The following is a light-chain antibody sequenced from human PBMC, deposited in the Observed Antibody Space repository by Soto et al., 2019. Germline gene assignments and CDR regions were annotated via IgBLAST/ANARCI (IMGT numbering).Light chain of an antibody. CDR2: TSN. Sequence: QSVLTQPPSASGTPGQRVTISCSGASSNIGSNTVSWYQQLPGTAPKLLIYTSNQRPSGVPDRFSGSKSGTSASLAISGLQSEDEVDYYCAAWDDSLHGVVFGGGTKLTVL. CDR3: AAWDDSLHGVV. V-gene: IGLV1-44*01. J-gene: IGLJ2*01. CDR1: SSNIGSNT.